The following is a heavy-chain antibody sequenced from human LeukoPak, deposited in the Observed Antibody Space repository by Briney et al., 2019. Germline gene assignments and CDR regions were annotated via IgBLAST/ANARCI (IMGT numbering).Heavy chain of an antibody. CDR2: IREVGGEK. CDR1: GFSLSRDW. D-gene: IGHD2-2*01. J-gene: IGHJ5*02. CDR3: ARWYANRGWFEP. V-gene: IGHV3-7*01. Sequence: PGGSLRLAWAVAGFSLSRDWMGWVRQAQGKGLERVANIREVGGEKHYGDSVKGRFTTSRDNAQNPPYPQMNSLSDEDTALYYCARWYANRGWFEPWGQGTLVTVSS.